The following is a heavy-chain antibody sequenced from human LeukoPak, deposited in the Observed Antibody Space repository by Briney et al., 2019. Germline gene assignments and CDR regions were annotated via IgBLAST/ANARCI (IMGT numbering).Heavy chain of an antibody. CDR3: AKEGSSWYLGDAFDT. D-gene: IGHD6-13*01. CDR2: ISGSGGST. Sequence: GGSLRLSCAASGFTFSSYAMSWVRQAPGKGLEWVSAISGSGGSTYYADSVKSRFTISRDNSKNTLYLQMNSLRAEDTAVYYCAKEGSSWYLGDAFDTWGQGTMVTVSS. CDR1: GFTFSSYA. V-gene: IGHV3-23*01. J-gene: IGHJ3*02.